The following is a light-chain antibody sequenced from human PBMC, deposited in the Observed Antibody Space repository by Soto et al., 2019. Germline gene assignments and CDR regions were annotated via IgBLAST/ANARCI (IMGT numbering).Light chain of an antibody. V-gene: IGKV3-20*01. J-gene: IGKJ3*01. CDR1: QSINSKS. CDR3: QHYGGSFI. Sequence: EIVLTQSPGTLSLSPGEGATVSCRVSQSINSKSLVWYQRKFGQAPRLLIYNTASRATGSPDRFSGSGSGTDFTLSISRLEREDLAVYYCQHYGGSFIFGLGTKVDFK. CDR2: NTA.